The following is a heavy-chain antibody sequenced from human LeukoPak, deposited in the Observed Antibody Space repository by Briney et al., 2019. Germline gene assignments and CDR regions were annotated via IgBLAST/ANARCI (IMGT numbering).Heavy chain of an antibody. J-gene: IGHJ4*02. CDR3: AAEYCSGGSCYPKFDY. Sequence: GASVKVSCKASGYTFTSYYMHWVRQAPGQGLEWMGWINPNSGGTNYAQKFQGRVTMTRDTSISTAYMELSRLRSDDTAVYYCAAEYCSGGSCYPKFDYWGQGTLVTVSS. CDR2: INPNSGGT. CDR1: GYTFTSYY. V-gene: IGHV1-2*02. D-gene: IGHD2-15*01.